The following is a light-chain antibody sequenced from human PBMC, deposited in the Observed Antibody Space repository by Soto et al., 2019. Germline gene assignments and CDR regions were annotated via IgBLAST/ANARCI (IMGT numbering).Light chain of an antibody. V-gene: IGKV1-5*01. Sequence: DIQMTQSPATLSASVGDRVTITCRASQSVSKWLAWYQQKPGRAPNLLIYDASTLQSGVPRRFSGSGAGTEFTLTVSSLQPDDFATYYYQQYARYWTFGQGTKVEVK. J-gene: IGKJ1*01. CDR1: QSVSKW. CDR2: DAS. CDR3: QQYARYWT.